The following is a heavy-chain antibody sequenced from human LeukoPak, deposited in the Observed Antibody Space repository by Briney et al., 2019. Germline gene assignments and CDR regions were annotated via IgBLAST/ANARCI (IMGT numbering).Heavy chain of an antibody. D-gene: IGHD3-22*01. Sequence: PGGSLRLSCTASGFTFNNAWLTWVRQAPGKGLEWVGRIKSKTKGGTTEYAAPVKGRFTISRDDSKNVLFLQMNSLKTEDTAVYSCTTEATLYYFDSSGYHYWGQGTLVTVSS. V-gene: IGHV3-15*01. CDR2: IKSKTKGGTT. CDR1: GFTFNNAW. CDR3: TTEATLYYFDSSGYHY. J-gene: IGHJ4*02.